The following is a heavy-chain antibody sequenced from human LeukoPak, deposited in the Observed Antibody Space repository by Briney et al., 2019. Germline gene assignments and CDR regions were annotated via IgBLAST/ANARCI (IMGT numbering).Heavy chain of an antibody. CDR3: ARGAGDFWSYSNWFDP. D-gene: IGHD3-3*01. CDR2: IYYSGST. V-gene: IGHV4-31*03. CDR1: GGSISSGGYY. Sequence: SQTLSLTCTVSGGSISSGGYYWSWIRQHPGKGLEWIGYIYYSGSTYYNPSLKSRVTISVDTSKNQFSLKLSSVTAADTAVYYCARGAGDFWSYSNWFDPWGQGTLSPSPQ. J-gene: IGHJ5*02.